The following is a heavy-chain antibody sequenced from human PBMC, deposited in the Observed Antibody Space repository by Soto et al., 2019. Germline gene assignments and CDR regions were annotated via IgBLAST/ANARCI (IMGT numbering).Heavy chain of an antibody. CDR3: AKGLYDNAPYYYSN. D-gene: IGHD3-10*01. Sequence: TGGSLRHSCAASAFTFSNYVMSWVRPAPGKGLEWVSSISGSGGTPYYGDSVKGRFTISRDNSKDTLYLQMHSLRAEDTAVYFCAKGLYDNAPYYYSNWGQGTQVTVSS. V-gene: IGHV3-23*01. J-gene: IGHJ4*02. CDR1: AFTFSNYV. CDR2: ISGSGGTP.